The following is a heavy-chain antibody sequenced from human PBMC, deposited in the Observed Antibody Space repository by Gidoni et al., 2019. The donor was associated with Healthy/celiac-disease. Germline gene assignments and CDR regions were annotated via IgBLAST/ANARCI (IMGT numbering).Heavy chain of an antibody. D-gene: IGHD1-26*01. CDR2: IVVGSGNT. V-gene: IGHV1-58*02. CDR1: GLTFTSSA. J-gene: IGHJ4*02. Sequence: QMQLVQSGPEVKKPGTSVKVSCQASGLTFTSSAMQWVRHARGQRLEWIGWIVVGSGNTNYEQKFQERVTITRDMSTSTAYMELSSLRSEDTAVYYWAASPSGSFLEADYWGQGTLVTVSS. CDR3: AASPSGSFLEADY.